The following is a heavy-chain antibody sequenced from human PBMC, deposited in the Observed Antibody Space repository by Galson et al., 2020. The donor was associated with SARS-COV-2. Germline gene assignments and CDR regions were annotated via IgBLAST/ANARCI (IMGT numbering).Heavy chain of an antibody. CDR3: ARDGRYRSPSFSSDY. Sequence: GGSLRPSCAPSGFSFISHTMNWVRQVPGKGLEWVAVLLYDGSKKSYGGSVEGRFITSRDNPKNTLYLQMNSLRAEDTAVYYCARDGRYRSPSFSSDYWGQGTLVTVSS. J-gene: IGHJ4*02. D-gene: IGHD2-2*01. CDR1: GFSFISHT. CDR2: LLYDGSKK. V-gene: IGHV3-30-3*01.